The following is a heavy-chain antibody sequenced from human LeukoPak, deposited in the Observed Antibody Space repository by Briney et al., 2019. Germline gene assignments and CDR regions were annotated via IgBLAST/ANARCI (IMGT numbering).Heavy chain of an antibody. Sequence: SETLTLTCTVSGYCISSGYYWGWIRQPPGKGLEWIGSIYHSGSTYYNPSLKSRVTISVDTSKNQFSLKLSSVTAADTAVYYCARDGPQSLEWLFLDYWGQGTLVTVSS. CDR2: IYHSGST. D-gene: IGHD3-3*01. CDR3: ARDGPQSLEWLFLDY. CDR1: GYCISSGYY. V-gene: IGHV4-38-2*02. J-gene: IGHJ4*02.